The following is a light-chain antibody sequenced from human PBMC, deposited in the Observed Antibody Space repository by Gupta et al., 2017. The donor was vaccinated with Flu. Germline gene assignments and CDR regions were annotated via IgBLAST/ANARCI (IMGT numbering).Light chain of an antibody. CDR1: QSISNY. Sequence: ERATLSCRASQSISNYLAWYQQKPGQAPRLLIYDASNRATGIPARFSGSGSGTDFTLTISSLEPEDFAVYYCQQRSNWPPGAFGGGTKVEIK. CDR3: QQRSNWPPGA. J-gene: IGKJ4*02. V-gene: IGKV3-11*01. CDR2: DAS.